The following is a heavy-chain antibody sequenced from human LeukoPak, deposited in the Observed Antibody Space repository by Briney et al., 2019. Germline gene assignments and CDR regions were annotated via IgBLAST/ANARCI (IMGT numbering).Heavy chain of an antibody. D-gene: IGHD3-16*01. V-gene: IGHV1-2*02. Sequence: GASVKVSCKASGYTFTGYYMNWVRQAPGQGLEWMGWINPNSGGANYAQKFQGRVTTTRDTSISTAYMELSRLRSDDTAVYYCARDRSTNWFDPWGQGTLVTVSS. CDR3: ARDRSTNWFDP. CDR1: GYTFTGYY. J-gene: IGHJ5*02. CDR2: INPNSGGA.